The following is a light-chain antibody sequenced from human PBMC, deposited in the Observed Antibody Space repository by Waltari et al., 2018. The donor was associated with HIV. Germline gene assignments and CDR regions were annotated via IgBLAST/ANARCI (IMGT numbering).Light chain of an antibody. J-gene: IGLJ1*01. Sequence: QSALTQPASVSGSPGQSITISCPGTSSDVGAYKFVSWYQQHPGKAPKIIIYEVSNRPSGVSNRFSASKSGNTASLTISGLQAEDEADYYCTSYTTSITYVFGTGTKVTVL. V-gene: IGLV2-14*01. CDR2: EVS. CDR3: TSYTTSITYV. CDR1: SSDVGAYKF.